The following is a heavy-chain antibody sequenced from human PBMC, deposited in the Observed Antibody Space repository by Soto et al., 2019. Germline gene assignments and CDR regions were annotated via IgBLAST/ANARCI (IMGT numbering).Heavy chain of an antibody. Sequence: EVQLLESGGGLVQPGGSLRLSCAASGFTFSSYAMSWVRQAPGKGLEWVSAISGSGGSTYYADSVKGRFTISRDNSKNTLYLQMNSLRAEDTAVYYCATHFEYSSSGFDYWGQGTLVTVSS. CDR1: GFTFSSYA. V-gene: IGHV3-23*01. CDR2: ISGSGGST. D-gene: IGHD6-6*01. J-gene: IGHJ4*02. CDR3: ATHFEYSSSGFDY.